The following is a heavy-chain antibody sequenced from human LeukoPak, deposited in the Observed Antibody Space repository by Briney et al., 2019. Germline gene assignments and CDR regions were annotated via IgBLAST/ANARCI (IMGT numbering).Heavy chain of an antibody. J-gene: IGHJ5*02. CDR2: IIPIFGTA. D-gene: IGHD3-22*01. CDR3: ARGPAYYYDSSGYPDP. V-gene: IGHV1-69*01. Sequence: SVKVSCKASGGTFSSYAISWVRQAPGQGLEWMGGIIPIFGTANYAQKFQGRVTITADESTSTAYMELSSLRSEDTAVYYCARGPAYYYDSSGYPDPWGQGTLVTVSS. CDR1: GGTFSSYA.